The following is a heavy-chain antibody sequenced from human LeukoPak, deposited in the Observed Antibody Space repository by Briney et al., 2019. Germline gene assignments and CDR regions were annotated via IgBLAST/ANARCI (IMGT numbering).Heavy chain of an antibody. CDR3: ARRSGGGGSRYFDY. CDR1: GGSISSYY. V-gene: IGHV4-59*08. Sequence: SETLSLTCTVSGGSISSYYWSWIRQPPGKGLEWIGYIYYSGSTNYNPSLKSRVTISVDTSKNQFSLKLSSVTAADTAVYYCARRSGGGGSRYFDYWGQGTLVTVSS. J-gene: IGHJ4*02. CDR2: IYYSGST. D-gene: IGHD2-15*01.